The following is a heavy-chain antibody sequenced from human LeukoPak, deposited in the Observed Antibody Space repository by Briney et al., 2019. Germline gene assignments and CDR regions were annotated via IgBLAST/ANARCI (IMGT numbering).Heavy chain of an antibody. Sequence: SETLSLTCTVSGGSISSYYWSWIRQPPGKGLEWIGYIYYSGSTNYNPSLKSRVTISVDTSKNQFSLKLSSVTAADTAVYYCARVDSSSWYYFDYWGQGTLVTVSS. J-gene: IGHJ4*02. D-gene: IGHD6-13*01. CDR2: IYYSGST. V-gene: IGHV4-59*01. CDR1: GGSISSYY. CDR3: ARVDSSSWYYFDY.